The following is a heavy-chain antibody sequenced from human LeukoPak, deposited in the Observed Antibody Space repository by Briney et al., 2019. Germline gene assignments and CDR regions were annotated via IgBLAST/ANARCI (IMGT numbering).Heavy chain of an antibody. CDR2: IWYDGSNK. V-gene: IGHV3-33*01. D-gene: IGHD3-22*01. J-gene: IGHJ4*02. Sequence: GGSLRLSCAASEFTFSSYGMHWVRQAPGKGLEWVAVIWYDGSNKYYADSVKGRFTISRDNSKNTLYLQMNSLRAEDTAVYYCARDTNYYDSSGYYPGYYFDYWGQGTLVTVSS. CDR3: ARDTNYYDSSGYYPGYYFDY. CDR1: EFTFSSYG.